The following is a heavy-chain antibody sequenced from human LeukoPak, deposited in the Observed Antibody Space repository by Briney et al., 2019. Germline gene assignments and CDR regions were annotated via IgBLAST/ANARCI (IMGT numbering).Heavy chain of an antibody. D-gene: IGHD2-2*01. Sequence: PGGSLRLSCAASGFTFSSYSMNWVRQAPGKGLEWISYISSGTITMYYADSMKGRFTISRDNAKNSLYLQMNGLKADDTAVYYCARENRRGSCYFCSEARHFDYWGQGTLVTVSS. CDR1: GFTFSSYS. CDR3: ARENRRGSCYFCSEARHFDY. V-gene: IGHV3-48*01. CDR2: ISSGTITM. J-gene: IGHJ4*02.